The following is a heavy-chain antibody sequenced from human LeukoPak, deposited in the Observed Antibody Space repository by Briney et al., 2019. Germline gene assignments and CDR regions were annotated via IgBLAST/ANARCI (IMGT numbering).Heavy chain of an antibody. Sequence: ASVKVSCTASGYTFTSYDINWVRQATGQGPEWMGWMNPNSANTGYAQKFQGRVTMTRSPSISTAYMELSSLTSEDTAVYYCVRGNILTGYSQSVGYWGQGTLVAVSS. CDR2: MNPNSANT. D-gene: IGHD3-9*01. V-gene: IGHV1-8*01. CDR1: GYTFTSYD. J-gene: IGHJ4*02. CDR3: VRGNILTGYSQSVGY.